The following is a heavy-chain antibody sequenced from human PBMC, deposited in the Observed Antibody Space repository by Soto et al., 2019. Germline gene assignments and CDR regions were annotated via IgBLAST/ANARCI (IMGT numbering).Heavy chain of an antibody. CDR2: IYYSGST. D-gene: IGHD2-21*01. CDR3: ARDAALGLFAY. Sequence: SETRSHTCTVSGGSISSYYWSWIRQPPGKGLEWIGYIYYSGSTNYNPSLKSRVTISVDTSKNQFSLKLSSVTAADTAVYYCARDAALGLFAYWGQRTLVPVSS. V-gene: IGHV4-59*12. CDR1: GGSISSYY. J-gene: IGHJ4*02.